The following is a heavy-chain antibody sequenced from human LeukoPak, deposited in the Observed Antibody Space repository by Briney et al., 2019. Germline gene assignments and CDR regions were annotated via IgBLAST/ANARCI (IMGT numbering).Heavy chain of an antibody. CDR1: GTSLTTYF. D-gene: IGHD3-22*01. V-gene: IGHV4-4*07. Sequence: SETLSLTCTVSGTSLTTYFWSWIRQPAGKGLEWIGRFYSSGSTSYNPFLKSRLTMSVDTSKDEFSLKLRSVTAADTAVYYCVRDRVDSSGYYYYYGLDVWGQGTTVTVSS. J-gene: IGHJ6*02. CDR3: VRDRVDSSGYYYYYGLDV. CDR2: FYSSGST.